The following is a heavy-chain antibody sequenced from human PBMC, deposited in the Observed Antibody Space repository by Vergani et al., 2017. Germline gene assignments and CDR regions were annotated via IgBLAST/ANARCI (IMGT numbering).Heavy chain of an antibody. CDR1: ERSFISNE. V-gene: IGHV5-51*03. J-gene: IGHJ3*01. CDR2: INPGDSEV. D-gene: IGHD3-10*01. CDR3: ASGGHGSENGGALQL. Sequence: EVMLVQSGAEVKKPGESLKISCKSSERSFISNEIAWVRQMSGKGLQWMGNINPGDSEVKSNPTFRGQVIFSVDTSVNTAYLQWRSLQASDTATYFCASGGHGSENGGALQLWGQGTNITVSS.